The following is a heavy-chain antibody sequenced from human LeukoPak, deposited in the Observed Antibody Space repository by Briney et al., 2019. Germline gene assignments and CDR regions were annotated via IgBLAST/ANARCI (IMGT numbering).Heavy chain of an antibody. CDR3: ARDQQGYDILTGYYRYYYYGMDV. CDR1: GFXFSSYG. J-gene: IGHJ6*02. Sequence: GGSLRFSCAASGFXFSSYGIHWVRQAPGKGLEWVAVIWYDGSNKYYADSVKGRFTISRDNSKNTLYLQMNSLRAEDTAVYYCARDQQGYDILTGYYRYYYYGMDVWGQGTTVTVSS. CDR2: IWYDGSNK. V-gene: IGHV3-33*01. D-gene: IGHD3-9*01.